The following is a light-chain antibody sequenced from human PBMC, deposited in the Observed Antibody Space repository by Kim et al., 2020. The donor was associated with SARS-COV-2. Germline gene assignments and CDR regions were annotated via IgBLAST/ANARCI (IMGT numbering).Light chain of an antibody. Sequence: NFMLTQPHSVSESPGKTVTISCTRSSGSIASNYVQWYQKRPGSAPTTVIYEDNLRPSEVPDRFSGSIDSSSNSASLTSSGLKTEDEADYYCQSFDTSVWVFGGGTKVTVL. CDR2: EDN. CDR3: QSFDTSVWV. J-gene: IGLJ3*02. CDR1: SGSIASNY. V-gene: IGLV6-57*04.